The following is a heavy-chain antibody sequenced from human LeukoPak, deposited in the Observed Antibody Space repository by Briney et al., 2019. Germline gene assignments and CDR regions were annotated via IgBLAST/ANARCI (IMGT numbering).Heavy chain of an antibody. CDR2: ISWNSGSI. D-gene: IGHD2-8*01. CDR3: AKDIMEVSCTNGVCYVFDY. Sequence: PGRSLRLSCAASGFTFDDYAMHWVRQAPGKGLEWVSGISWNSGSIGYADSVKGRFTISRDNVKNSLYLQMNSLRAEDTALYYCAKDIMEVSCTNGVCYVFDYWGQGTLVTVSS. CDR1: GFTFDDYA. V-gene: IGHV3-9*01. J-gene: IGHJ4*02.